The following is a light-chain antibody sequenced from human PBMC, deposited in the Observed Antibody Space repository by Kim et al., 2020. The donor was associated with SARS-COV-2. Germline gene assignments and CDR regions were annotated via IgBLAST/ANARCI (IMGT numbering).Light chain of an antibody. V-gene: IGLV7-43*01. CDR1: TGAVTSGYY. CDR3: LLYYGGAQSWV. CDR2: STI. J-gene: IGLJ3*02. Sequence: GTVTLTCASSTGAVTSGYYPSWFQQKPGQAPRPLIYSTINNHSWTPSRFSGSLLGGKAALTLSGVQPEDEAEYYCLLYYGGAQSWVFGGGTKVTVL.